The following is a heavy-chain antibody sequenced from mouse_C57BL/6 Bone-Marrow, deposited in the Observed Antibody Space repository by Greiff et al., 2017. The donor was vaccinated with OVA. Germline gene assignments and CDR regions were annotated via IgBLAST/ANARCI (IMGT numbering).Heavy chain of an antibody. CDR1: GYTFTSYW. CDR3: VSGGLLNPFDY. CDR2: IDPSDSYT. V-gene: IGHV1-69*01. D-gene: IGHD2-3*01. Sequence: VKLQQPGAELVMPGASVKLSCKASGYTFTSYWMHWVKQRPGQGLEWIGEIDPSDSYTNYNQKFKGKSTLTVDKSSSTAYMQLSSLTSEDSAVYYCVSGGLLNPFDYWGQGTTLTVSS. J-gene: IGHJ2*01.